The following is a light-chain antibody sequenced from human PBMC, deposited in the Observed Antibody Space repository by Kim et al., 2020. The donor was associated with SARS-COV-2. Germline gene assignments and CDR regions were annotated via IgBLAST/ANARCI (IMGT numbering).Light chain of an antibody. CDR3: QQYYSYSAT. V-gene: IGKV1-8*01. CDR1: QGISSY. Sequence: AIRITQSPSSLSASTGDRVTITCRASQGISSYLAWYQQKPGKAPKLLIYAASTLQSGVPSRFSGSGSGTDFTLTISCLQSEDFATYYCQQYYSYSATFGGGTKVDIK. CDR2: AAS. J-gene: IGKJ4*01.